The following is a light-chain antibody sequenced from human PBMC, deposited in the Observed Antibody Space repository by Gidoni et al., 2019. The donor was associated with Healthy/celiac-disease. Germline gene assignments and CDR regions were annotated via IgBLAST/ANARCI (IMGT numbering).Light chain of an antibody. CDR3: QQSYSTPPYT. J-gene: IGKJ2*01. Sequence: DIQMTQSPSSLSASVGDRVTITCRASQSISSSLTWYQQKPGKAPKLLIYAASSLQSGVPSRCSGSGSGTDFTLTISSLQPEDFATYYCQQSYSTPPYTFGQGTKLEIK. CDR2: AAS. V-gene: IGKV1-39*01. CDR1: QSISSS.